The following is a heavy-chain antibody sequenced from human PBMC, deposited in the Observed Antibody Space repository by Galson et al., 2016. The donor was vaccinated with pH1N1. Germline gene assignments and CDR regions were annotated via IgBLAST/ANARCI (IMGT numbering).Heavy chain of an antibody. CDR3: TRDVPFTSFDY. CDR2: IGDAI. J-gene: IGHJ4*02. CDR1: GFTSGAHT. Sequence: LRLSCAASGFTSGAHTMNWVRQAPGKGLEWVASIGDAIFYADSVRGRFTISRDNAKSTLYLQMNSLRAEDTSIYYCTRDVPFTSFDYWGQGTLVTVSS. D-gene: IGHD3-3*02. V-gene: IGHV3-21*06.